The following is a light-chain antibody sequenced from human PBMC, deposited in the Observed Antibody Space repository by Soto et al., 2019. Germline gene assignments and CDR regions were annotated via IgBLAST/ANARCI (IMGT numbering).Light chain of an antibody. J-gene: IGLJ2*01. CDR2: RNN. CDR1: SSNIGSNF. CDR3: AAWDDSLSGRV. V-gene: IGLV1-47*01. Sequence: QSVLTQPPSASGTPGQGVTISCSGSSSNIGSNFVYWYQQLPGTAPKLLIYRNNQRPSGVPDRFSGSKSGTSASLAISGLRSEDEADYYCAAWDDSLSGRVFGGWTKLTVL.